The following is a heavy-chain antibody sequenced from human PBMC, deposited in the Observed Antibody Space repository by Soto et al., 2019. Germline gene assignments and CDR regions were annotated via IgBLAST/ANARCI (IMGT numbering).Heavy chain of an antibody. CDR3: ARDRYERNYYYYYGMDV. Sequence: GGSLRLSCAASGFTFSSYAMHWVRQAPGKGLEWVAVISYDGSNKYYADSVKGRFTISRDNSKNTLYLQMNSLRAEDTAVYYCARDRYERNYYYYYGMDVWGQGTT. J-gene: IGHJ6*02. CDR1: GFTFSSYA. D-gene: IGHD1-1*01. V-gene: IGHV3-30-3*01. CDR2: ISYDGSNK.